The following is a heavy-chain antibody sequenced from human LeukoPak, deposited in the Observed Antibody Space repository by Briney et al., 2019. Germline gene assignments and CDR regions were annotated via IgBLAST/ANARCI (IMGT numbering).Heavy chain of an antibody. J-gene: IGHJ6*03. CDR1: GGTFSSYA. Sequence: GASVKVSCKASGGTFSSYAISWVRQAPGQGLEWMGGIIPIFGTANYAQKFQGRVTITADESTSTAYMELSSLRSEDTAVYYCASGGDSSSSRPDYYYYYMDVWGKGTTVTVSS. CDR3: ASGGDSSSSRPDYYYYYMDV. V-gene: IGHV1-69*13. CDR2: IIPIFGTA. D-gene: IGHD6-6*01.